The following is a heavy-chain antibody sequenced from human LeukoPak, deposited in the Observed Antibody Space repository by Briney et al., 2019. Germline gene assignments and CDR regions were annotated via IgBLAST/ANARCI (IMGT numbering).Heavy chain of an antibody. D-gene: IGHD2-2*01. V-gene: IGHV4-30-4*01. Sequence: SQTLSLTCTVSGGSISSGDYYWSWIRQPPGKGLEWIGYIYYSGSTYYNPSLKSRVTISVDTSKNQFSLKLSSVTAADTAVYYCARGPWCSSTSCPAEYFQHWGQGTLVTASS. CDR2: IYYSGST. CDR3: ARGPWCSSTSCPAEYFQH. CDR1: GGSISSGDYY. J-gene: IGHJ1*01.